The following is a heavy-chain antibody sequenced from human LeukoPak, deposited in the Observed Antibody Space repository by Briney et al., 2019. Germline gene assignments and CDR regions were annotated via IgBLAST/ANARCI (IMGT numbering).Heavy chain of an antibody. V-gene: IGHV3-73*01. CDR1: GFTFSSYA. CDR3: TRHSGNWFRYYYYYMDV. D-gene: IGHD3-10*01. CDR2: IRSKANSYAT. J-gene: IGHJ6*03. Sequence: GGSLRLSCAASGFTFSSYAMAWVRQASGKGLEWVGRIRSKANSYATAYAASVKGRFTISRDDSKNTAYLQMNSLKTEDTAVYYCTRHSGNWFRYYYYYMDVWGKGTTVTVSS.